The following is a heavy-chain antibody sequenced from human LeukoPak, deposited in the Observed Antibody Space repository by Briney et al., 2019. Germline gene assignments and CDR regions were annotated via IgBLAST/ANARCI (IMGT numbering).Heavy chain of an antibody. CDR1: GFTFSSYW. D-gene: IGHD3-22*01. CDR3: AREDSSGYSNWFDP. J-gene: IGHJ5*02. Sequence: PGGSLRLSCAASGFTFSSYWMGWVRQAPGKGLEWVANIKQDGSEKYYVDSVKGRFTISRDNAKNSLYLQMNSLRAEDTAVYYCAREDSSGYSNWFDPWGQGTLVTVSS. CDR2: IKQDGSEK. V-gene: IGHV3-7*01.